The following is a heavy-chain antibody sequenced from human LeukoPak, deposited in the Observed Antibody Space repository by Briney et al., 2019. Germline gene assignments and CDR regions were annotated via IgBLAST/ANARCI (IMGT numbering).Heavy chain of an antibody. D-gene: IGHD2-15*01. Sequence: GGSLRLSCAASGFTFSSYAMSWVRQAPGKGLEWVSGISGSDGSTNYADSVKGRFTISRENSKNTLYLQMNSLRAEDTAVYYCAKTLGYCSGGSCYSGVIDYWGQGTLVTVSS. CDR2: ISGSDGST. V-gene: IGHV3-23*01. CDR3: AKTLGYCSGGSCYSGVIDY. J-gene: IGHJ4*02. CDR1: GFTFSSYA.